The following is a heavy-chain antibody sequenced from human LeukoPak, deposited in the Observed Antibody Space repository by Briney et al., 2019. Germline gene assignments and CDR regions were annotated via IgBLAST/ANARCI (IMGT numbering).Heavy chain of an antibody. J-gene: IGHJ4*02. V-gene: IGHV4-34*01. CDR2: INHSGST. D-gene: IGHD6-13*01. CDR1: GGSFSGYY. Sequence: SETLSLTCAVYGGSFSGYYWSWIRQPPGKGLEWIGEINHSGSTNYNPSLKSRVTTSVDTSKNQFSLKLSSVTAADTAVYYCARTPALAAAGTDYWGQGTLVTVSS. CDR3: ARTPALAAAGTDY.